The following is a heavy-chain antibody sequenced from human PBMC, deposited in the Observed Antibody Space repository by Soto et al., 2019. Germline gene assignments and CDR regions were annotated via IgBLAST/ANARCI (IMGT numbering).Heavy chain of an antibody. J-gene: IGHJ4*02. D-gene: IGHD3-10*01. CDR1: GFTFNNYA. CDR3: AKGRGGSGSLTPRVDF. Sequence: EVQLLESGGGLVQPGGSLRLSCAASGFTFNNYAMTWVRQAPGKGLEWVSAISGGGVTTSYADSVKGRFTASRDGSKNTLYLQMSSLRAEDTALYYCAKGRGGSGSLTPRVDFWGQGTLVTVSS. V-gene: IGHV3-23*01. CDR2: ISGGGVTT.